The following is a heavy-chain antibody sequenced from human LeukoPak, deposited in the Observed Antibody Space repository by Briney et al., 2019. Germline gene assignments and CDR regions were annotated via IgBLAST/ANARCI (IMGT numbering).Heavy chain of an antibody. V-gene: IGHV4-59*08. D-gene: IGHD3-16*01. CDR1: GGSISSYY. J-gene: IGHJ4*02. CDR2: IYYSGST. Sequence: PSETLSLTCTVSGGSISSYYWTWIRQPPGKGLDWIGYIYYSGSTNYNSSLKSRVTISIDTSKNQFTLKLSSVTAADTAVYYCARGKGGVGGHYFDYWGQGTLVPVSS. CDR3: ARGKGGVGGHYFDY.